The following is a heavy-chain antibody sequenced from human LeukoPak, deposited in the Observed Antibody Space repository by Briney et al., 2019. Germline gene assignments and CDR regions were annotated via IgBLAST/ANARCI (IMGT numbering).Heavy chain of an antibody. D-gene: IGHD3-22*01. CDR3: ASGEGYDSSGYYIDAFDI. J-gene: IGHJ3*02. CDR2: ISSSSSYI. V-gene: IGHV3-21*01. CDR1: GFTFSSHS. Sequence: GGSLRLSCAASGFTFSSHSMNWVRQAPGKGLEWVSSISSSSSYIYYADSVKGRFTISRDNAKNSLYLQMNSLRAEDTAVYYCASGEGYDSSGYYIDAFDIWGQGTMVTVSS.